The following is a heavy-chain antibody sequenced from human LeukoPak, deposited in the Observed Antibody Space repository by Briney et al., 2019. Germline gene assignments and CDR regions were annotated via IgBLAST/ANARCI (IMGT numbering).Heavy chain of an antibody. V-gene: IGHV4-59*01. CDR2: IYYRATT. CDR1: GGSISSDN. Sequence: SGTLCLTCTVSGGSISSDNWSWVRQPPGKGLEMIGYIYYRATTNYTPSLKRRVTISEDTSKIQFSLKLSSVTAADTAVYYCARVGQGWQLVPHDWGQRTLVTVSS. D-gene: IGHD6-13*01. CDR3: ARVGQGWQLVPHD. J-gene: IGHJ4*02.